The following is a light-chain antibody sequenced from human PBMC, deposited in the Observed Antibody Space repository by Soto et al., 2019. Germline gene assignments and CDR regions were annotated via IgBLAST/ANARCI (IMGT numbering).Light chain of an antibody. J-gene: IGLJ2*01. CDR1: SGHSNYA. CDR2: INSDGSH. V-gene: IGLV4-69*01. Sequence: QSVLTQSPSASASLGASVKLTCTLSSGHSNYAIAWHQQQSEKGPRYLMKINSDGSHSKGDGIPDRFSGSSSGAERYPTISSLQSEDEADYYCQTWGSGIVVFGGGTKLTVL. CDR3: QTWGSGIVV.